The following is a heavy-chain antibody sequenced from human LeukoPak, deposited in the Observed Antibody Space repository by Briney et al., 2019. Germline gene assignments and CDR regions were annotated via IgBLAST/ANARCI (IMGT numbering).Heavy chain of an antibody. CDR2: ISSSSSYI. D-gene: IGHD5-18*01. Sequence: GGSLRLSCAAFGFTFSSYSMNWVRKAPGKGLEWVSSISSSSSYIYYADSVKGRFTISRDNAKNSLYLQMNSLRAEDTAVYYCARALDSYGHQPFDYWGQGTLVTVSS. V-gene: IGHV3-21*01. J-gene: IGHJ4*02. CDR3: ARALDSYGHQPFDY. CDR1: GFTFSSYS.